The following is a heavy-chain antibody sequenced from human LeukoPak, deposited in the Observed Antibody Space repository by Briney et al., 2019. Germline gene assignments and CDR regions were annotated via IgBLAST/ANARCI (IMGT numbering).Heavy chain of an antibody. Sequence: PGGSLRLSCAASGFTFSSYSMNWVRQAPGKGLEWVSSISSSSSYIYYADSVKGRFTISRDNSKNTLYLQMTSLRAEDTAVYYCAKDLSYSTDWPYFDYWGQGTLVTASS. D-gene: IGHD6-19*01. CDR3: AKDLSYSTDWPYFDY. CDR2: ISSSSSYI. J-gene: IGHJ4*02. V-gene: IGHV3-21*01. CDR1: GFTFSSYS.